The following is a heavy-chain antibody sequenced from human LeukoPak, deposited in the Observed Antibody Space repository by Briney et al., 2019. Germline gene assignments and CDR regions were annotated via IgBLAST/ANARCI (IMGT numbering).Heavy chain of an antibody. V-gene: IGHV4-34*01. Sequence: SETLSLTSAVSGGSFSGYYWSWIRHPPGKGLEWIGEINHSGSTNYNPSLKSRVTISVDTSKNQFSLKLSSVAAADTAVYYCAREDYGGNSDFDYWGQGTLVTVSS. CDR1: GGSFSGYY. D-gene: IGHD4-23*01. J-gene: IGHJ4*02. CDR3: AREDYGGNSDFDY. CDR2: INHSGST.